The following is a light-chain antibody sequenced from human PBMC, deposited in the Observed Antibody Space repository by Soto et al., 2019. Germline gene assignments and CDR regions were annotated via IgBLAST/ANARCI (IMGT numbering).Light chain of an antibody. CDR1: SSDVGGYNS. CDR2: EVS. Sequence: QSVLTEPASLSVSPGQSITISCTGTSSDVGGYNSVSWYQQHPGKAPKLMIYEVSHRPSGVSNRFSGSKSANTASLTISGLQAEDEADYYCSSFTTSTTYVYGTGTKVNVL. J-gene: IGLJ1*01. V-gene: IGLV2-14*01. CDR3: SSFTTSTTYV.